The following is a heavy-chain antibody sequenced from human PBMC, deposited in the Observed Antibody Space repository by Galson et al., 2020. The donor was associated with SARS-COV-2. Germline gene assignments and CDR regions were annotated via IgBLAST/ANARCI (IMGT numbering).Heavy chain of an antibody. Sequence: SETLSLTCTVSGGSISSSSYYWGWIRQPPGKGLEWIGSIHYSGSTYYNPSLKSRVTISVDTSKNQFSLKLSSVTAADTAVYYCARPVNRGDLPQYGDYEGDAFDIWGQGTMVTVAA. CDR1: GGSISSSSYY. CDR2: IHYSGST. CDR3: ARPVNRGDLPQYGDYEGDAFDI. V-gene: IGHV4-39*01. D-gene: IGHD4-17*01. J-gene: IGHJ3*02.